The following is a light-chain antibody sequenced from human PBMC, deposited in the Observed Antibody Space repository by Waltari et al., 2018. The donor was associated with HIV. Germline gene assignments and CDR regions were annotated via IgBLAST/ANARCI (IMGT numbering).Light chain of an antibody. J-gene: IGKJ1*01. CDR1: QSVSSK. CDR2: GAS. V-gene: IGKV3-15*01. Sequence: EIAMTQSPVTLSVSPGERATLSCRASQSVSSKLAWDQQKPGQAPRLLIFGASTRATGIPARFSGSGSGTQFTLTINSLQSEDFAFYYCQQYDNWPPTFGQGTRVEIK. CDR3: QQYDNWPPT.